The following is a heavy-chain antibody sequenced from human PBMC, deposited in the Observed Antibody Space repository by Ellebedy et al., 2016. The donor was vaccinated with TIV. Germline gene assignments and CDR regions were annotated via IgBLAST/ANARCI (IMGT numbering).Heavy chain of an antibody. CDR1: GFSFRSYW. Sequence: GGSLRLSCGASGFSFRSYWMTWVRQAPGKGLEWVANINQDGGDKYYVDSVKGRFTVSRDNAKNSLFLHMTSLRADDTAVYYCATDGSYGDYLSPTHAFVIWGQGTMVTVSS. CDR3: ATDGSYGDYLSPTHAFVI. CDR2: INQDGGDK. D-gene: IGHD4-17*01. V-gene: IGHV3-7*01. J-gene: IGHJ3*02.